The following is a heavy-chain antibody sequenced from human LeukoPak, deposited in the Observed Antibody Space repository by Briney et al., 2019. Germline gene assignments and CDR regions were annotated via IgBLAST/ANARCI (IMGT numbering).Heavy chain of an antibody. D-gene: IGHD6-13*01. V-gene: IGHV3-74*01. CDR3: ARVTAAGTPFDY. CDR2: INSDGSST. Sequence: GGSLRLSCAASGFTFSSYWMHWVRQAPGKGLVWVSRINSDGSSTRYADSVKGRFTISRDNAKNTLYLQMNSLRPEDTAVYYCARVTAAGTPFDYWGQGTLVTVSS. CDR1: GFTFSSYW. J-gene: IGHJ4*02.